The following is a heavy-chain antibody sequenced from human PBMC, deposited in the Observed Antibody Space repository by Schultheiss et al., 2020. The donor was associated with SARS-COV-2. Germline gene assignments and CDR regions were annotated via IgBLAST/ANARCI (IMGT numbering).Heavy chain of an antibody. V-gene: IGHV3-7*01. J-gene: IGHJ6*02. D-gene: IGHD3-16*01. CDR1: GFTFSTYA. CDR2: IREDGSEK. Sequence: GGSLRLSCAASGFTFSTYAMSWVRQAPGRGLEWVANIREDGSEKYYGDSVRGRFTISRDNAMNSVYLHMNSLRGDDTGVYYCGRESSALYYYGMNIWGQGTTVTVSS. CDR3: GRESSALYYYGMNI.